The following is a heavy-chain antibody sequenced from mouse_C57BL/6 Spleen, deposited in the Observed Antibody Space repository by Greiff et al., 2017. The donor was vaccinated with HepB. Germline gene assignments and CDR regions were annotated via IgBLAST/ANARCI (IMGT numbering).Heavy chain of an antibody. CDR3: ASRYYGSSFDY. CDR1: GYTFTDYY. V-gene: IGHV1-26*01. D-gene: IGHD1-1*01. Sequence: EVKLQQSGPELVKPGASVKISCKASGYTFTDYYMNWVKQSHGKSLEWIGDINPNNGGTSYNQKFKGKATLTVDKSSSTAYMELRSLTSEDSAVYYCASRYYGSSFDYWGQGTTLTVSS. J-gene: IGHJ2*01. CDR2: INPNNGGT.